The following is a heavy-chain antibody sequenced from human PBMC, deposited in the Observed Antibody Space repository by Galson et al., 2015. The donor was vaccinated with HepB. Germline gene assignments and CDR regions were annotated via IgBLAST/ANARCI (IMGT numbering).Heavy chain of an antibody. CDR2: ISGSGGST. J-gene: IGHJ5*02. V-gene: IGHV3-23*01. D-gene: IGHD2/OR15-2a*01. Sequence: SLRLSCAASGFTFSSYAMSWVRQAPGKGLEWVSAISGSGGSTYYADSVRGRFTISRDNSKNTLYLQMNSLRAEDTAVYYCARAVGYYYYGMDVWFDPWGQGTLVTVSS. CDR3: ARAVGYYYYGMDVWFDP. CDR1: GFTFSSYA.